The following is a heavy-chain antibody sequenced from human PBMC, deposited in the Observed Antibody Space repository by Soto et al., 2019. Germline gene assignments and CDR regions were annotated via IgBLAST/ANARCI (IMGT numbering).Heavy chain of an antibody. CDR3: AGHQYYYDSSGYTLGY. D-gene: IGHD3-22*01. CDR1: GGSISSSTYY. Sequence: SETLSLTCTVSGGSISSSTYYWGWIRQPPGKGLEWIGSVYYSGSTYYNPSLKSRVTISVDTSNNQFSLKLNSVTAADTAVYYCAGHQYYYDSSGYTLGYWGQGTLVTVSS. V-gene: IGHV4-39*01. J-gene: IGHJ4*02. CDR2: VYYSGST.